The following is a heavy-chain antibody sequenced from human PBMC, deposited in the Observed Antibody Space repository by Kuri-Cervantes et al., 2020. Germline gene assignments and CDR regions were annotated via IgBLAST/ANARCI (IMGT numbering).Heavy chain of an antibody. J-gene: IGHJ4*02. CDR1: GFTVSSNY. V-gene: IGHV3-53*01. Sequence: GGSLRLSCAASGFTVSSNYMSWVRQAPGKGLEWVSVIYSGGSTYYADSVKGRFTISRDNAKNSLYLQMNSLRAEDTAVYYCARLNLLWLKLFDYWGQGTLVTVSS. D-gene: IGHD5-18*01. CDR3: ARLNLLWLKLFDY. CDR2: IYSGGST.